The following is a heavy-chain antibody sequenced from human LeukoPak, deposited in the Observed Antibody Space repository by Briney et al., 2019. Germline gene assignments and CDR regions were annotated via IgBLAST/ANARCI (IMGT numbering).Heavy chain of an antibody. V-gene: IGHV3-23*01. Sequence: PGGSLRLSCAASGFTFSSYAMSWVRQAPGKGLEWVSSISGSGGSTYYADSVKGRFNISRDNSKNTLDLQMNRLRAEDTAVYYCAIPYRYYSTSAFDIWGQGTMVTVSS. CDR2: ISGSGGST. CDR3: AIPYRYYSTSAFDI. CDR1: GFTFSSYA. J-gene: IGHJ3*02. D-gene: IGHD2/OR15-2a*01.